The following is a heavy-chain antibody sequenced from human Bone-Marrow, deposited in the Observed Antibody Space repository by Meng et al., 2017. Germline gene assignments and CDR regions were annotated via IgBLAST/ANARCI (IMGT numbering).Heavy chain of an antibody. Sequence: GESLKISCAASGFTFSSYEMNWVRQAPGKGLEWVSYISSSGSTIYYADSVKGRFTISRDNAENSLYLQMNSLRAEDTAVYYCASSNSSSWYLGDYYYGMDVWGQGPKVTVSS. D-gene: IGHD6-13*01. CDR3: ASSNSSSWYLGDYYYGMDV. V-gene: IGHV3-48*03. CDR1: GFTFSSYE. CDR2: ISSSGSTI. J-gene: IGHJ6*02.